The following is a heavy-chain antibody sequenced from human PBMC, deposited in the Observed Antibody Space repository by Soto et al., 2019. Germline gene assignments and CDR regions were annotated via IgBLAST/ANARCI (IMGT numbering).Heavy chain of an antibody. Sequence: QVQLVQSGAEVKKPGSSGKVSCKASVGTFSSYAISWVRQAPGQGLEWMGGIIPIFGTANYAQKFQGRVTITAEESKSTAYMEMSSLRSEDTAVYYCAREIGAVAATGGDYWGQGTLVTGSS. J-gene: IGHJ4*02. D-gene: IGHD6-19*01. CDR1: VGTFSSYA. CDR2: IIPIFGTA. CDR3: AREIGAVAATGGDY. V-gene: IGHV1-69*01.